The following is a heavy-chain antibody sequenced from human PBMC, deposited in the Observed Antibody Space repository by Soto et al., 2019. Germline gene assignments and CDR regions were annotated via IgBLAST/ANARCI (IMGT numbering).Heavy chain of an antibody. CDR1: GYIFTNYG. Sequence: QVQLVQSGPEIKKPGASVKVSCKASGYIFTNYGINLVRQAPGQGLEGRGWINTYNGDTDYAQNVRGRVTMTTNTSTTTTYMELRSLRSDDPALYYCGKMARYHYGVDVWGQGTTVTVSS. V-gene: IGHV1-18*04. D-gene: IGHD3-16*02. J-gene: IGHJ6*02. CDR2: INTYNGDT. CDR3: GKMARYHYGVDV.